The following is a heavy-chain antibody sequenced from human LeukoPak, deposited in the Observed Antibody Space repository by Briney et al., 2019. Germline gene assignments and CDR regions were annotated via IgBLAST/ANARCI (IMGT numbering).Heavy chain of an antibody. CDR2: IGTAGDT. Sequence: GGSLRLSCAASGFTFSSYDMHWVRQATGKGLEWVSAIGTAGDTYYPGSVKGRFTISRENAKNSLYLQMNSLRAGDTAVYYCAREDQLVDAFGIWGQGTMVTVSS. V-gene: IGHV3-13*01. D-gene: IGHD2-2*01. CDR1: GFTFSSYD. CDR3: AREDQLVDAFGI. J-gene: IGHJ3*02.